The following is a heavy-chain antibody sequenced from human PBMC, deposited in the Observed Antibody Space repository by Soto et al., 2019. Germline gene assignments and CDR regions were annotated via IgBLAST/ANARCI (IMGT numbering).Heavy chain of an antibody. CDR3: ARDMLVSDAFDI. D-gene: IGHD3-10*02. CDR1: GVSLRSVSYF. V-gene: IGHV4-61*01. CDR2: TFYSGGA. Sequence: PSETLSLTCSVSGVSLRSVSYFWSWIRQPPGKGLEWIGSTFYSGGASYNPSLESRVTISLDTSKNQFSLKLTSVTAADTAVYFCARDMLVSDAFDIWGQGTMVTVSS. J-gene: IGHJ3*02.